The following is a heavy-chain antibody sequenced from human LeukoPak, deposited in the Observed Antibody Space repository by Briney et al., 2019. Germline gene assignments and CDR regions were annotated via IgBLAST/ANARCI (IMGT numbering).Heavy chain of an antibody. V-gene: IGHV3-73*01. CDR1: GFTFSDSA. CDR3: TTPNEGNWFDP. Sequence: GGSLKLSCAASGFTFSDSAIHWVRQASGKGLEWVGRIRDKGYGHATAYAASVKGRFTLSRDDSRNTAYLQMNSLKTEDTALYYCTTPNEGNWFDPWGQGTLVTVSP. CDR2: IRDKGYGHAT. D-gene: IGHD2-8*01. J-gene: IGHJ5*02.